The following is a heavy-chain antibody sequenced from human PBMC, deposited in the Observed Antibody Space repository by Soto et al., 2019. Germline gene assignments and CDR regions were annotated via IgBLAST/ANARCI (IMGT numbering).Heavy chain of an antibody. CDR2: ISGSGGST. Sequence: GGSLRLSCAASGFTFSSYAMSWVRQAPGKGLEWVSAISGSGGSTYYADSVKGRFTISRDNSKNTLYLQMNSLRAEDTAVYYCAKDFKWFGELFPYYFDYWGQGTLVTVSS. CDR3: AKDFKWFGELFPYYFDY. J-gene: IGHJ4*02. V-gene: IGHV3-23*01. CDR1: GFTFSSYA. D-gene: IGHD3-10*01.